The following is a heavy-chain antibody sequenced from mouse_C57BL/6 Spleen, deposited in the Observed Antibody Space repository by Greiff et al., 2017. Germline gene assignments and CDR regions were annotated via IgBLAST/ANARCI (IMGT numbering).Heavy chain of an antibody. V-gene: IGHV1-85*01. CDR3: GDASFAY. D-gene: IGHD3-3*01. CDR2: IYPRDGST. CDR1: GYTFTSYD. J-gene: IGHJ3*01. Sequence: VKLQESGPELVKPGASVKLSCKASGYTFTSYDINWVKQRPGQGLEWIGWIYPRDGSTKYNEKFKGKATLTVDTSSSTAYMELHSLTSEDSAVYFCGDASFAYWGQGTLVTVSA.